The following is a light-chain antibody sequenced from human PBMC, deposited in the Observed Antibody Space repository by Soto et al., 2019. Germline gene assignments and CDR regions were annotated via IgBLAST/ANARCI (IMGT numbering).Light chain of an antibody. CDR1: ESVRSSY. CDR3: QQYGSSPAT. V-gene: IGKV3-20*01. CDR2: GAS. Sequence: EIVLTQSPATLSVSLGDSATLSCRASESVRSSYLAWYQQKPGQAPRLLIYGASTRATGIPDRFTGSGSGTDFTLSVSRLEPEDFAVYFCQQYGSSPATFGQGTKVDI. J-gene: IGKJ1*01.